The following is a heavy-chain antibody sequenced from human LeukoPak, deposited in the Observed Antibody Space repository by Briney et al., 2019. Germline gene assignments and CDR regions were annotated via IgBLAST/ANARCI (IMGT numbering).Heavy chain of an antibody. CDR2: INPSSGST. V-gene: IGHV1-46*01. CDR1: GYTFTNYY. D-gene: IGHD6-13*01. J-gene: IGHJ4*02. CDR3: AREFPPSRSIAAAGHYFDY. Sequence: ASVKVSCKASGYTFTNYYMHWVRQAPGQGLEWMGIINPSSGSTTYAQKFQGRVTMTGDTSTSTVYMELSSLRSEDTAVYYCAREFPPSRSIAAAGHYFDYWGQGSLVTVSS.